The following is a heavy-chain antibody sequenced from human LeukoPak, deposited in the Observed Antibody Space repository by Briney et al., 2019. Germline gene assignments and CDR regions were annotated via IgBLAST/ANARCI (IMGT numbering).Heavy chain of an antibody. CDR2: IYYSGST. J-gene: IGHJ3*02. CDR3: ARQNADYYDSSGYYYSDAFDI. V-gene: IGHV4-59*08. CDR1: GGSISSYY. D-gene: IGHD3-22*01. Sequence: SETLSLTCTVSGGSISSYYWSWIRQPPGKGLEWIGYIYYSGSTNYNPSLKSRVTISVDTSKNQFSLKLSSVTAADTAVHYCARQNADYYDSSGYYYSDAFDIWGQGTMVTVSS.